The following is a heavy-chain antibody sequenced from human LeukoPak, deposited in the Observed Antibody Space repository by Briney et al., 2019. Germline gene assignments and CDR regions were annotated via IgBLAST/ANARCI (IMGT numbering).Heavy chain of an antibody. CDR1: GFTFTSYE. CDR3: ARERAVAGAGFDY. CDR2: INSDGTTI. V-gene: IGHV3-48*03. J-gene: IGHJ4*02. D-gene: IGHD6-19*01. Sequence: GGSLRLSCAASGFTFTSYEMNRVRQAPGKGLEWVSYINSDGTTIYYADSVKGRFTISRDYAKNSLYLQMNSLRAEDTAIYYCARERAVAGAGFDYWGQGTLVTVSS.